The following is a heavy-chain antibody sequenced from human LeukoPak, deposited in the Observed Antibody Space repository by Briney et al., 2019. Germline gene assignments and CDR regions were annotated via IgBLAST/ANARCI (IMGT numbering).Heavy chain of an antibody. J-gene: IGHJ3*02. CDR1: GYTFTSYG. D-gene: IGHD2-15*01. Sequence: ASVKVSCKASGYTFTSYGISWVRQAPGQGLEWMGLISSYNGNTNYAQKLQGRVTMTTDTSTSTAYMKLRSLRSDDTAVYYCARDAGGRYCSGGSCYDAFDIWGQGRMVTVSS. CDR2: ISSYNGNT. CDR3: ARDAGGRYCSGGSCYDAFDI. V-gene: IGHV1-18*01.